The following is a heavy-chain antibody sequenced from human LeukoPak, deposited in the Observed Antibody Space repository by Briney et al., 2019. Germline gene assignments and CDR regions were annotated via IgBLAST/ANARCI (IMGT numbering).Heavy chain of an antibody. V-gene: IGHV3-66*01. Sequence: GGSLRLSCAASGFTVSSNYMSWVRQAPGKGLEWVSVIYSGGSTYYADSVKGRFTISRDNAKNSLYLQMNSLRAEDTAVYYCARDGSRYYYDSSGYSDYWGQGTLVTVSS. CDR2: IYSGGST. J-gene: IGHJ4*02. D-gene: IGHD3-22*01. CDR3: ARDGSRYYYDSSGYSDY. CDR1: GFTVSSNY.